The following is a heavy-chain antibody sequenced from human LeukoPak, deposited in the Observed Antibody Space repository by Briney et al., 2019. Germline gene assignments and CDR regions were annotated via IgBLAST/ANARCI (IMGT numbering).Heavy chain of an antibody. CDR2: IYSGGST. J-gene: IGHJ4*02. D-gene: IGHD4-17*01. Sequence: GGSLRLSCAASGLTVSSNYMSWVRQAPGKGLEWVSVIYSGGSTYYADSVKGRFTISRDNSKNTLYLQMNSLRAEDTAVYYCARLIDYGDYRYWGQGTLVTVSS. CDR1: GLTVSSNY. V-gene: IGHV3-53*01. CDR3: ARLIDYGDYRY.